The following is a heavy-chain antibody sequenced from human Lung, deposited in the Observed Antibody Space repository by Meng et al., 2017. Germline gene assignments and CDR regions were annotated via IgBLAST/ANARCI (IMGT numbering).Heavy chain of an antibody. CDR3: ARDEDISAAGKLFGDY. V-gene: IGHV1-2*06. CDR2: IDPKSGDT. Sequence: VLSVQAGAEVKTPGASVKVSCKPSGYNFPDYWLHWVRRAPGQGLEWMGRIDPKSGDTHYAQRFQGRVTMTGDTSISTAYMELSGLRSDDTAMYYCARDEDISAAGKLFGDYWGQGTLVTVSS. CDR1: GYNFPDYW. D-gene: IGHD6-13*01. J-gene: IGHJ4*02.